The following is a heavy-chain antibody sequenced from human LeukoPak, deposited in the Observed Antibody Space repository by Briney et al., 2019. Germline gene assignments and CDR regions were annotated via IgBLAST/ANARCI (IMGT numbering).Heavy chain of an antibody. V-gene: IGHV1-2*02. CDR2: INPNSGGT. CDR1: GYTFTGYY. CDR3: AKDYYDSSGYYLYYDYGMDV. Sequence: ASVKVSCKASGYTFTGYYMHWVRQAPGQGLEWMGWINPNSGGTNYAQKFQGRVTMTRDTSISTAYMELSRLRSDDTAVYYCAKDYYDSSGYYLYYDYGMDVWGQGTTVTVSS. J-gene: IGHJ6*02. D-gene: IGHD3-22*01.